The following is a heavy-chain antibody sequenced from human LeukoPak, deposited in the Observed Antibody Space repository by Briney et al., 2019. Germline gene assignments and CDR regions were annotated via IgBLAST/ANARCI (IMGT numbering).Heavy chain of an antibody. J-gene: IGHJ4*02. CDR2: IIPIFGTA. CDR3: ARVGVVPAAIQGPFDY. V-gene: IGHV1-69*13. D-gene: IGHD2-2*02. CDR1: GGTFSSYA. Sequence: ASVKVSCKASGGTFSSYAISWVRQAPGQGLEWVGGIIPIFGTANYAQKFQGRVTITADESTSTAYMELSSLRSEDTAVYYCARVGVVPAAIQGPFDYWGQGTLVTVSS.